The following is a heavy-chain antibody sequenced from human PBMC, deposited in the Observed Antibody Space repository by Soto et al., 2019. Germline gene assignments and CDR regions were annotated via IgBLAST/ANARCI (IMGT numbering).Heavy chain of an antibody. J-gene: IGHJ4*02. CDR1: GFTFRGSW. CDR3: ARGGGNFDQ. CDR2: VNQEGSDR. D-gene: IGHD3-16*01. Sequence: EVQLVESGGGLVQPGGSLRLTCEVSGFTFRGSWMSWVRQAPGKGLEWVANVNQEGSDRYYVDSVKGRFTISRDNAKKSVYWQMSSLRAEDTVVYYCARGGGNFDQWGQGTLVTVAS. V-gene: IGHV3-7*04.